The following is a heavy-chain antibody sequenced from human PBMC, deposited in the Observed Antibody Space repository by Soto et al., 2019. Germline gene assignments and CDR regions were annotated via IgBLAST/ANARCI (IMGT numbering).Heavy chain of an antibody. V-gene: IGHV3-48*02. Sequence: GGSLRLSCAASGFTFSSYSMNWVRQAPGKGLEWVSYISSSSSTIYYADSVKGRFTISRDNAKNSLYLQMNSLRDEDTAVYYCARDEEIVLMATTTQGGDYWGQGTLVTVSS. CDR1: GFTFSSYS. CDR3: ARDEEIVLMATTTQGGDY. J-gene: IGHJ4*02. CDR2: ISSSSSTI. D-gene: IGHD2-8*01.